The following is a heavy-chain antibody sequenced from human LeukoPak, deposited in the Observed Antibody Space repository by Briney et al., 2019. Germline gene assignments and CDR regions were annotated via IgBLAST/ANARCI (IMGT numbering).Heavy chain of an antibody. CDR2: IYCTWST. V-gene: IGHV4-39*01. CDR3: ARRGGSGRAFDY. CDR1: GASISGGTYY. Sequence: SETLSLTCSVSGASISGGTYYWGWIRQPPGKGLEWIGSIYCTWSTYDNPSLKSRVTISVDTSKNQFSLKLSSVTAADTAVYYCARRGGSGRAFDYWGQGTLVTVSS. J-gene: IGHJ4*02. D-gene: IGHD1-26*01.